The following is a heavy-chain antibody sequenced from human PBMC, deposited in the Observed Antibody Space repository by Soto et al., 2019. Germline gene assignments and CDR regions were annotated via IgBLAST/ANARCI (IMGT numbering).Heavy chain of an antibody. CDR3: ARVQQLVLISWFDP. Sequence: SVKVSCKASGGTFSSYAISWVRQAPGQGLEWMGGIIPIFGTANYAQKFQGRVTITADKSTSTAYMELSSLRSEDTAVYYCARVQQLVLISWFDPWGQGTLVTVSS. CDR2: IIPIFGTA. D-gene: IGHD6-13*01. J-gene: IGHJ5*02. CDR1: GGTFSSYA. V-gene: IGHV1-69*06.